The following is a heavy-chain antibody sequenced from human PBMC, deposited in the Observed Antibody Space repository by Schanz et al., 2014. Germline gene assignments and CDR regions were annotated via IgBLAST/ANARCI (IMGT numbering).Heavy chain of an antibody. CDR2: INQSGDT. CDR3: ARLYCSTPGCYVSPNGFAKDY. J-gene: IGHJ4*02. CDR1: GGSFSGYY. V-gene: IGHV4-34*01. D-gene: IGHD2-2*01. Sequence: QVQLQQWGAGLLKPSETLSLTCAVSGGSFSGYYWSWIRQPPDTGLEWIGEINQSGDTNYNPSFKSRVTISFDTSNNQFSLKLRSVTAADTAVYYCARLYCSTPGCYVSPNGFAKDYWGQGTLVTVSS.